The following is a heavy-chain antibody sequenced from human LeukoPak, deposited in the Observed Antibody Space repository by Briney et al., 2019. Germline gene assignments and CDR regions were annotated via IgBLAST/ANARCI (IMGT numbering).Heavy chain of an antibody. CDR2: LWSDGINK. V-gene: IGHV3-33*01. Sequence: PGGSLRLSCAASGFSFNTYDMHWVRQAPGQGLEWVAVLWSDGINKNYADSVKGRFTMSRDNSKNTLYLEMNSLRAEDTAVYYCASDMGASHIRPLDVWGQGTVVTVSS. CDR1: GFSFNTYD. CDR3: ASDMGASHIRPLDV. J-gene: IGHJ3*01.